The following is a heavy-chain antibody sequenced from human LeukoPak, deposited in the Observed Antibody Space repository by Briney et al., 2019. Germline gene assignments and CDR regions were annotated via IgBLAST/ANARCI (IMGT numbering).Heavy chain of an antibody. CDR1: GFTFSSYA. V-gene: IGHV3-23*01. CDR3: ARDQRSSPAPNWFDP. D-gene: IGHD6-19*01. Sequence: PGGSLRLSCAASGFTFSSYAMSWVRQAPGKGLEWVSAISGSGGSTYYADSVKGRFTISRDNSKNTLYLQMNSLRAEDTAVYYCARDQRSSPAPNWFDPWGQGTLVTVSS. CDR2: ISGSGGST. J-gene: IGHJ5*02.